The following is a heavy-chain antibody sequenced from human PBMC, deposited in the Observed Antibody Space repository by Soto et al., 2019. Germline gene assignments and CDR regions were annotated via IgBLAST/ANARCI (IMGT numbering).Heavy chain of an antibody. V-gene: IGHV4-59*01. CDR1: GDSISAYS. J-gene: IGHJ4*02. CDR2: IHYNGNT. D-gene: IGHD5-12*01. Sequence: QVQLQVSGPGLVKPSETLSLTCTVSGDSISAYSWSWVRQPPGKGLEWIGNIHYNGNTKYIPSLKSRGTMSVDTSKNHFSLRLISVTAADTAIYFCAREGNLGRWLQPLDFWGQGTLVTVSS. CDR3: AREGNLGRWLQPLDF.